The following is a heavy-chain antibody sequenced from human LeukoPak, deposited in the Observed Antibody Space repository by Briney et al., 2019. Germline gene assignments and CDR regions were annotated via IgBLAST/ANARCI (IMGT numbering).Heavy chain of an antibody. CDR3: ASSGLRYFDWPYDY. CDR2: INPNSGGT. J-gene: IGHJ4*02. V-gene: IGHV1-2*02. CDR1: GYTFTGYY. D-gene: IGHD3-9*01. Sequence: ASVKVSCKASGYTFTGYYMHWVRQAPGQGLEWMGWINPNSGGTNYAQKLQGRVTMTRDTSISTAYMELSRLRSDDTAVYYCASSGLRYFDWPYDYWGQGTLVTVSS.